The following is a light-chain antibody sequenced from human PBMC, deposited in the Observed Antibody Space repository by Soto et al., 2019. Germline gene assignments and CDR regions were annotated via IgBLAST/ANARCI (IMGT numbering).Light chain of an antibody. CDR3: QHYNSYPPWT. CDR1: QSISIW. Sequence: DIQMTQSPSTLSASVGDRVTITCRASQSISIWLVWYQQEPGKAPKLLIYKASSLQSGVPSRFSGSGSGTEFTLTISSLQPDDFATYYCQHYNSYPPWTFGQGTKVEIK. V-gene: IGKV1-5*03. CDR2: KAS. J-gene: IGKJ1*01.